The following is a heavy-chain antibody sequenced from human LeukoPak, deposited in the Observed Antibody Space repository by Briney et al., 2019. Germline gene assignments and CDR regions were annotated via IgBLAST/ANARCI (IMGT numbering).Heavy chain of an antibody. CDR2: IHYSGST. Sequence: SETLSLTCSVSGGSISGYYWSWIRQPPGEGLEWIGHIHYSGSTTYNPSLKSRVTISVDTSKNQFSLRLSSVTAADTAVYYCAREWELLPYNWFDPWGQGTLVTVSS. CDR1: GGSISGYY. CDR3: AREWELLPYNWFDP. J-gene: IGHJ5*02. V-gene: IGHV4-59*01. D-gene: IGHD1-26*01.